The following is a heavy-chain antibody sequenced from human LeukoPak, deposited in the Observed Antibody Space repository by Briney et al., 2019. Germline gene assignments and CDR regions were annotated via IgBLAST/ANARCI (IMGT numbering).Heavy chain of an antibody. Sequence: GGSLRLSCAASGFTFSRYDMHWVRQARDKGLEWVSAIGAGEDTYYADSVKGRFTISRENAKNSLYLQMNSLRAGDTAVYYCVREIQVAVYGGHYYYGLDVWGQGTTVTVSS. CDR3: VREIQVAVYGGHYYYGLDV. D-gene: IGHD4/OR15-4a*01. CDR1: GFTFSRYD. CDR2: IGAGEDT. J-gene: IGHJ6*02. V-gene: IGHV3-13*04.